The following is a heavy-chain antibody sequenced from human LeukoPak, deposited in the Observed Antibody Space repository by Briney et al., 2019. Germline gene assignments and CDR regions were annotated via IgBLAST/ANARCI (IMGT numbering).Heavy chain of an antibody. J-gene: IGHJ4*02. Sequence: GGSLRLSCSASGFTLSSYWMHWVRQAPGKGLVWVSRIYSDGSGTNYADAVKGRFTISRDNAKNTLYLQMNRLRAEDTAVYYCARSTYYSSDWKAFDYWGQGTLVTVSS. D-gene: IGHD2-2*01. V-gene: IGHV3-74*01. CDR2: IYSDGSGT. CDR3: ARSTYYSSDWKAFDY. CDR1: GFTLSSYW.